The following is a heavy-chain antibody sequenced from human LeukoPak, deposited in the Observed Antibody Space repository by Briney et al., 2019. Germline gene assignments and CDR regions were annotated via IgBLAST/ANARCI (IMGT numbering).Heavy chain of an antibody. J-gene: IGHJ4*02. V-gene: IGHV1-2*06. D-gene: IGHD3-3*01. Sequence: GASVKVSCKASGYTFTGYYMHWVRQAPGQGLEWMGRINPNSGGTNYAQKFQGRVTMTRDTCISTAYMELSRLRSDDTAVYYCARIWSGYYTDDYWGQGTLVTVSS. CDR3: ARIWSGYYTDDY. CDR1: GYTFTGYY. CDR2: INPNSGGT.